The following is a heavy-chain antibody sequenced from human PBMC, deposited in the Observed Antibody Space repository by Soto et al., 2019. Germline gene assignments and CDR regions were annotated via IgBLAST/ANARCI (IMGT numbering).Heavy chain of an antibody. CDR3: ARDRSSSARSGYFDY. J-gene: IGHJ4*02. V-gene: IGHV3-7*05. CDR1: GCAFSSYW. Sequence: GGSLRLSCAASGCAFSSYWMSWVRQAPGKGLEWLANIKQDGSEKYYVDSVKGRFTISRDNAKNSLYLQMNSLRAEDKDVYYCARDRSSSARSGYFDYWGQGTLVTVSS. CDR2: IKQDGSEK. D-gene: IGHD6-6*01.